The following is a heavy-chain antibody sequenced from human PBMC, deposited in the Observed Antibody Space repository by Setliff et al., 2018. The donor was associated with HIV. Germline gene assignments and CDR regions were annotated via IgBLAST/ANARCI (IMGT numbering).Heavy chain of an antibody. CDR2: IYTSGST. CDR3: ARGPPGYSSGWYYGSLGYMDV. CDR1: GGSISSYS. Sequence: SETLSLTCTVSGGSISSYSWSWIRQPPGKGLEWIGYIYTSGSTNYNPSLKSRVTISVDTSKNRFSLKLSSVTAADTAVYYCARGPPGYSSGWYYGSLGYMDVWGKGTTVTVSS. V-gene: IGHV4-59*01. D-gene: IGHD6-19*01. J-gene: IGHJ6*03.